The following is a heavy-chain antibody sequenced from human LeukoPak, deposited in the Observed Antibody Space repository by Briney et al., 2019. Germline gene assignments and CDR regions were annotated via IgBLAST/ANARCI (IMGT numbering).Heavy chain of an antibody. CDR3: AKNGVTAFDY. Sequence: GESLRLSCVASGFTFSDYWMTWVRQAPGKGLEWVANIKQNGGERYYVDSVKGRFTISRDNAKDSLYLQMNSLRAEDTAVYYCAKNGVTAFDYWGQGTLVTVSS. V-gene: IGHV3-7*03. J-gene: IGHJ4*02. CDR1: GFTFSDYW. D-gene: IGHD2-21*02. CDR2: IKQNGGER.